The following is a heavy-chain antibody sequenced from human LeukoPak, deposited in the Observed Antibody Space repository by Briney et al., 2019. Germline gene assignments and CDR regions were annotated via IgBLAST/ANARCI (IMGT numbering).Heavy chain of an antibody. J-gene: IGHJ4*02. V-gene: IGHV3-7*01. CDR2: IKQDGSEK. Sequence: GGSLRLSCAASGFTFSSYWMSWVRQAPGKGLEWVANIKQDGSEKYYVASMKGRFTISRDNAKNSLYLQMNSLRAEDTGLYYCARNWGWFDYWGQGTLVTVSS. CDR1: GFTFSSYW. CDR3: ARNWGWFDY. D-gene: IGHD7-27*01.